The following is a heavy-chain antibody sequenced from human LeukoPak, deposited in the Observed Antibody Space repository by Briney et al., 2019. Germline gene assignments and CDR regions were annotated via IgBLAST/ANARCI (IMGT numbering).Heavy chain of an antibody. CDR3: ARAIWYYDSSGYYGHDAFDI. V-gene: IGHV1-18*01. D-gene: IGHD3-22*01. CDR1: GYTFTSYG. CDR2: ISAYNGNT. Sequence: ASVKVSCKASGYTFTSYGISWVRQAPGQGLEWMGWISAYNGNTNYAQKLQGRVTMTTDTSTSTAYMELRSLRSDDTAVYYCARAIWYYDSSGYYGHDAFDIWGQGTMVTVSS. J-gene: IGHJ3*02.